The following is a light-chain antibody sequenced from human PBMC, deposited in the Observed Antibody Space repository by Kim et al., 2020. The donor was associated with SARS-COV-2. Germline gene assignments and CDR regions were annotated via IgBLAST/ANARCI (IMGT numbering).Light chain of an antibody. CDR1: SHRIYY. Sequence: SSELTQDPAVSVALGQTVRITCQGDSHRIYYATWYQQKPGQAPIVVIYGKNNRPSGIPDRFSGSSSGDTASLTITGTQAGDEADYYCNSRGSNDNVLFGGGTQLTVL. CDR2: GKN. V-gene: IGLV3-19*01. J-gene: IGLJ2*01. CDR3: NSRGSNDNVL.